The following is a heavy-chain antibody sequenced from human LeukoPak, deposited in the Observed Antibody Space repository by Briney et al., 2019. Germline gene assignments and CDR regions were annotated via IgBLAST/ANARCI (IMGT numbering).Heavy chain of an antibody. Sequence: GGSLTLSCAASGFTFSSYGMHWVRQAPGKGLEWVAFIRYDGSNKYYADSVKGRFTISRDNSKNTLYLQMNSLRAEDTAVYYCAKLLYYYDSSQPYWGQGTLVTVSS. V-gene: IGHV3-30*02. J-gene: IGHJ4*02. D-gene: IGHD3-22*01. CDR3: AKLLYYYDSSQPY. CDR2: IRYDGSNK. CDR1: GFTFSSYG.